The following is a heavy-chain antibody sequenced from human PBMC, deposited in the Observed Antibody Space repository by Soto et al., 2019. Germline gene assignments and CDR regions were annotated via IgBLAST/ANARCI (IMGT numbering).Heavy chain of an antibody. CDR1: GGTISKSF. V-gene: IGHV4-4*07. Sequence: QVQLQESGPGLVKPSETLSLTCSVSGGTISKSFWSWVRKPVGRGLEWMGRIYVTGSTDYNPSLRDRISMSVDIVKKTFSLRLTSVTAADTGVYYCVRDGSKTLREWFDPWGQGLKVTVAS. J-gene: IGHJ5*02. CDR2: IYVTGST. CDR3: VRDGSKTLREWFDP.